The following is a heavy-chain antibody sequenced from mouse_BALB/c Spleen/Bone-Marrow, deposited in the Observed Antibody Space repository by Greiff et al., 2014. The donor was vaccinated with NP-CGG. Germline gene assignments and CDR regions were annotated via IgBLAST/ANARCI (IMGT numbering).Heavy chain of an antibody. Sequence: VQLQQSGAELVRPGTSVKVSCKASGYAFTNYLIEWVKQRPGQGLEWIGVNNPGSGGTNYNEKFKGKATLTADKSSSTVYMQLSSLTSDDSAVYFYARSIYDGYSEAMDYWGQGTSVTVSS. CDR3: ARSIYDGYSEAMDY. CDR1: GYAFTNYL. V-gene: IGHV1-54*03. CDR2: NNPGSGGT. J-gene: IGHJ4*01. D-gene: IGHD2-3*01.